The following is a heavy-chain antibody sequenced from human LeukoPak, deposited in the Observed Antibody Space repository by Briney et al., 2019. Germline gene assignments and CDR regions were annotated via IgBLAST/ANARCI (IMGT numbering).Heavy chain of an antibody. CDR2: MNPNSGNT. J-gene: IGHJ4*02. V-gene: IGHV1-8*01. Sequence: GASVKVSCKASGYTFTSYDINWVRQATGQGLEWMGWMNPNSGNTGYAQKFQGRVTMTRNTSISTAYMELSSLRSEDTAVYYCARGVIAVAGTEYWGQGTLVTVSS. D-gene: IGHD6-19*01. CDR3: ARGVIAVAGTEY. CDR1: GYTFTSYD.